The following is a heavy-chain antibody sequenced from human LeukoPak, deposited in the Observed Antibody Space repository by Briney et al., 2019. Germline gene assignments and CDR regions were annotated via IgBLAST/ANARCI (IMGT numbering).Heavy chain of an antibody. D-gene: IGHD3-3*01. J-gene: IGHJ6*03. CDR1: GGSISSYY. V-gene: IGHV4-4*07. Sequence: SETLSLTCTVSGGSISSYYWSWIRQPAGKGLEWIGRIYTSGSTNYNPSLKSRVTMSVDTSKNQFSLKLSSVTAADTAVYYCARESNSYDFWSGYYYYYYMDVWGKGTTVTGSS. CDR3: ARESNSYDFWSGYYYYYYMDV. CDR2: IYTSGST.